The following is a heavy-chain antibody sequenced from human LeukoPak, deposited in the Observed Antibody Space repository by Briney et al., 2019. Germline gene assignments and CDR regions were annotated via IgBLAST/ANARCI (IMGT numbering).Heavy chain of an antibody. D-gene: IGHD6-19*01. J-gene: IGHJ2*01. CDR2: IYYSGST. Sequence: GSLRLSCAASGFTVSNNYMSWVRQAPGKGLEWIGYIYYSGSTNYNPSLKSRVTISVDTSKNQFSLKLSSVTAADTAVYYCARYMAVADIFDLWGRGTLVTVSS. CDR3: ARYMAVADIFDL. CDR1: GFTVSNNY. V-gene: IGHV4-59*02.